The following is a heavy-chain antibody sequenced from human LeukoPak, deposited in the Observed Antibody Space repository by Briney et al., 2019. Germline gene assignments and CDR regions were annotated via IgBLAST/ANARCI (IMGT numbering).Heavy chain of an antibody. CDR2: IFNDGSNQ. CDR1: KFIFSHYG. CDR3: VKAAERGFDYSNSLEK. D-gene: IGHD4-11*01. Sequence: ARSLRLSCAASKFIFSHYGMHWVRQAPGKGLEWVAVIFNDGSNQYYADSVKGRFTVSRDNSQNMLYLQMNSLRPEDTAVYYCVKAAERGFDYSNSLEKWGQGTLVTASS. V-gene: IGHV3-33*06. J-gene: IGHJ4*02.